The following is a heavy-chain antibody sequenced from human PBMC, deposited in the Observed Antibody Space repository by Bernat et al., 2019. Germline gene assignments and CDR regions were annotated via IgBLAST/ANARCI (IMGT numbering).Heavy chain of an antibody. J-gene: IGHJ4*02. CDR3: ARGSSDCGGSSCPYDY. D-gene: IGHD2-2*01. V-gene: IGHV1-69*01. CDR1: GGIFSRHA. CDR2: IIPLFGTA. Sequence: QVQLVQPGAAVKKPGSSVKVSCKASGGIFSRHAINWVRQAPGQGLEWMGGIIPLFGTASYAEKFQGRVTMTADESTSKAYMDLSSLRSEDTAVYYCARGSSDCGGSSCPYDYWGQGILVTVSS.